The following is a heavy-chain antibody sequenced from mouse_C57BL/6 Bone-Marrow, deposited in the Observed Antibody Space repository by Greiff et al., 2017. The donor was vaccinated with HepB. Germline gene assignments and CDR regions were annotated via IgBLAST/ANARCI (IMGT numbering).Heavy chain of an antibody. CDR3: ASRLHGAWFAY. D-gene: IGHD2-4*01. V-gene: IGHV5-6*01. Sequence: EVHLVESGGDLVKPGGSLKLSCAASGFTFSSYGMSWVRQTPDKRLEWVATISSCGSYTYYPDSVKGRFTISRDNAKNTLYLQMSSLKSEDKAMYYCASRLHGAWFAYWGQGTLVTVSA. J-gene: IGHJ3*01. CDR2: ISSCGSYT. CDR1: GFTFSSYG.